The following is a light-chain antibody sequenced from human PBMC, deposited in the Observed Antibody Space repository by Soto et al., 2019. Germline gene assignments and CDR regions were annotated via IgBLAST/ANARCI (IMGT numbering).Light chain of an antibody. CDR2: DAS. Sequence: EFLLTQSPGTLSLSPGERATLSCRASQTVRNNYLAWYQRKTGEPRRLLIYDASNRSTGMREWYSGGGSGTDFTLTISRLESEDCAVYYCEQFTRYPITFGGAPKGDIK. CDR3: EQFTRYPIT. J-gene: IGKJ4*02. CDR1: QTVRNNY. V-gene: IGKV3-20*01.